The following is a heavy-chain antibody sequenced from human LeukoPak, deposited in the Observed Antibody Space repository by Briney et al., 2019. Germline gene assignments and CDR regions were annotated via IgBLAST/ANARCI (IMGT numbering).Heavy chain of an antibody. CDR2: ISGHNGDT. CDR1: GYTFSNYG. D-gene: IGHD3-10*01. J-gene: IGHJ4*02. CDR3: ARVLPSYYYGSGSPPDY. V-gene: IGHV1-18*01. Sequence: ASVKVSCKASGYTFSNYGVNWVRQAPGQGLEWMGWISGHNGDTKYAQKFLDRVTMTTDTSTSTAYMELRSLRSDDTAVYYCARVLPSYYYGSGSPPDYWGQGTLVTVSS.